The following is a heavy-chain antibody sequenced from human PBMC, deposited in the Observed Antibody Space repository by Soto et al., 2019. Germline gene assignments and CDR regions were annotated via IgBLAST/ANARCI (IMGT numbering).Heavy chain of an antibody. CDR3: AKDRNDYGDYVDAFDI. CDR2: ISGSGGST. V-gene: IGHV3-23*01. J-gene: IGHJ3*02. CDR1: GFTFSSYA. Sequence: EVQLLESGGGLVQPGGSLRLSCAASGFTFSSYAMSWVRQAPGKGLEWVSAISGSGGSTYYADSVKGRFTISRDNSKNTLYLQMNSLRAEDTAVYYCAKDRNDYGDYVDAFDIWGQGTMDTVSS. D-gene: IGHD4-17*01.